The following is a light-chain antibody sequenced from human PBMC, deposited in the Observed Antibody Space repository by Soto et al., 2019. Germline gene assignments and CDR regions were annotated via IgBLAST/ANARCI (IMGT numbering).Light chain of an antibody. Sequence: QSVLTQPPSASGAPGQRVTISCSGSSSNLGSNSVNWYQQLPGTAPKLLIYSTNQRPSRVPDRFSGSESDTSASLAISGLQSDDEADYYCAAWDDSLKGEVVFGGGTKLTVL. CDR3: AAWDDSLKGEVV. J-gene: IGLJ2*01. CDR2: STN. V-gene: IGLV1-44*01. CDR1: SSNLGSNS.